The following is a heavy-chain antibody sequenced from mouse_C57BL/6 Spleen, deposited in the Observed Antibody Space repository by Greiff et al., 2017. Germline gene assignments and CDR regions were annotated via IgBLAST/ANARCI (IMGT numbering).Heavy chain of an antibody. CDR3: ARHSPYYAMDY. Sequence: LVKPGASVKLSCKASGHTFTEYTIPWVKQRSGQGLERIGWFYPGSGSIKYNEKFKDKATLTADKFSSTVYMELSRLTSEDSAVYFCARHSPYYAMDYWGQGTSVTVSS. J-gene: IGHJ4*01. CDR1: GHTFTEYT. CDR2: FYPGSGSI. V-gene: IGHV1-62-2*01.